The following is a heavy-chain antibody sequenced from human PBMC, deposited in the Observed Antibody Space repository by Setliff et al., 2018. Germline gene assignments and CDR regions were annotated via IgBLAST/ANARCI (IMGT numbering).Heavy chain of an antibody. CDR3: ARGGSTIASRPDLVYFDS. V-gene: IGHV4-4*08. J-gene: IGHJ4*02. CDR1: GGSISDSS. CDR2: ISSIGNT. Sequence: SETLSLTCTVSGGSISDSSWSWIRQPPGKGLEWIGCISSIGNTSYNPSLKSRVTISVDTSKNQVSLKVRSVTAADTAVYYCARGGSTIASRPDLVYFDSWGRGALVTVSS. D-gene: IGHD6-6*01.